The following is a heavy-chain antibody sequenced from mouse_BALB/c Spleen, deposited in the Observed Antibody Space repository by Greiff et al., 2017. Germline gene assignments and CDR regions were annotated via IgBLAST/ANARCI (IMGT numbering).Heavy chain of an antibody. V-gene: IGHV5-12-2*01. Sequence: EVKLMESGGGLVQPGGSLKLSCAASGFTFSSYTMSWVRQTPEKRLEWVAYISNGGGSTYYPDTVKGRFTISRDNAKNTLYLQMSSLKSEDTAMYYCARHYYYGSSYWYFDVWGAGTTVTVSS. J-gene: IGHJ1*01. D-gene: IGHD1-1*01. CDR1: GFTFSSYT. CDR2: ISNGGGST. CDR3: ARHYYYGSSYWYFDV.